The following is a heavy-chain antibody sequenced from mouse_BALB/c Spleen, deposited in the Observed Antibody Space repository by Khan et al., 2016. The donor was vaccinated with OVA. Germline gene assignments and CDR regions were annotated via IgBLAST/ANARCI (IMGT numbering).Heavy chain of an antibody. J-gene: IGHJ4*01. Sequence: EVQLQESGPGLVKPSQSLSLTCTVAGYSITSDYAWYWIRQFPGNKLEWMGYISYSGSTGYNPSLKSRTSITRDTSKNQFFLQLNAVTTEDTVIYYFADELGRYYAMDYWGQGTSVTVSS. D-gene: IGHD4-1*01. CDR1: GYSITSDYA. V-gene: IGHV3-2*02. CDR2: ISYSGST. CDR3: ADELGRYYAMDY.